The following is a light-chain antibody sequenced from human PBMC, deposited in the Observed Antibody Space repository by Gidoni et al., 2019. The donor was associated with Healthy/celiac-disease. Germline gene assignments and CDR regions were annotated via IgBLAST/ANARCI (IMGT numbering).Light chain of an antibody. CDR2: AAS. CDR3: QQSYSTPFT. J-gene: IGKJ3*01. Sequence: DIQMTQSPSSLSASVGDRVTITCRASQSISSYLNWYQQKPVKAPKLLIYAASSLQSGVPSRFSGSGSGTDSTLTISSLQPEDFATYYCQQSYSTPFTFGPGTKVDIK. V-gene: IGKV1-39*01. CDR1: QSISSY.